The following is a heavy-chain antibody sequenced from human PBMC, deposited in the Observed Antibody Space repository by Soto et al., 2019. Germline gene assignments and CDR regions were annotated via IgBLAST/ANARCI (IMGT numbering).Heavy chain of an antibody. CDR1: GYSFTSYW. CDR3: ARSSGSSGYLRPDGMDV. J-gene: IGHJ6*02. D-gene: IGHD3-22*01. Sequence: GESLKISCKGSGYSFTSYWISWVRQMPGKGLEWMGRIDPSDSYTNYSPPFQGHVTISADKSISTAYLQWSSLKASDTAMYYCARSSGSSGYLRPDGMDVWGQGTTVTVSS. V-gene: IGHV5-10-1*01. CDR2: IDPSDSYT.